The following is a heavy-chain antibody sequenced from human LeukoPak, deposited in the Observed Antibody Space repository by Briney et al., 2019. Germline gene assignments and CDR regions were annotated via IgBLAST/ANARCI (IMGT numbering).Heavy chain of an antibody. CDR1: GGSISNYY. V-gene: IGHV4-59*01. J-gene: IGHJ4*02. CDR3: ARPRGWLRPFDY. CDR2: IFYTGST. D-gene: IGHD5-12*01. Sequence: PSETLSLTCTVSGGSISNYYWNWFRQPPGKGLEWIGYIFYTGSTNYNPSLKSRVTISLDTSNNRFSLKLNSVTAADTAVYYCARPRGWLRPFDYWGQGTLVTVSS.